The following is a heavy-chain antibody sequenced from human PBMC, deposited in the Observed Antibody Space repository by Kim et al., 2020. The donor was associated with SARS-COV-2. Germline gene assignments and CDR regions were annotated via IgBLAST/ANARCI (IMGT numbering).Heavy chain of an antibody. D-gene: IGHD3-3*01. J-gene: IGHJ4*02. Sequence: SETLSLTCTVSGGSISSSSYYWGWIRQPPGKGLEWIGSIYYSGSTYYNPSLKSRVTISVDTSKNQFSLKLSSVTAADTAVYYCAREETIFGVVITTFDYWGQGTLVTVSS. V-gene: IGHV4-39*07. CDR1: GGSISSSSYY. CDR2: IYYSGST. CDR3: AREETIFGVVITTFDY.